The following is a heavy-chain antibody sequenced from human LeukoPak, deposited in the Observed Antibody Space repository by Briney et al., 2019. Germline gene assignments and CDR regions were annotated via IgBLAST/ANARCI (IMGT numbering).Heavy chain of an antibody. Sequence: GGSLRLSCAASGFTFSSYSMNWVRQAPGKGLEWVSSISSSSSYIYYADSVKGRFTISRDNAKNSLYLQMNSLRAEDTAVYYCARDDCSSTSCYNPISADGMDVWGQGTTVTVSS. CDR3: ARDDCSSTSCYNPISADGMDV. J-gene: IGHJ6*02. CDR2: ISSSSSYI. V-gene: IGHV3-21*01. D-gene: IGHD2-2*02. CDR1: GFTFSSYS.